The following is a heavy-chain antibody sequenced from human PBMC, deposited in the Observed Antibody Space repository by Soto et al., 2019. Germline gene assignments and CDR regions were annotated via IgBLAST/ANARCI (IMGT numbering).Heavy chain of an antibody. D-gene: IGHD7-27*01. CDR2: VYSDGSTK. Sequence: PGGSLRLSCAASRFTFSNYAIHWVRQAPGKGLEWVAVVYSDGSTKYYADSVKGRFTISRDNSKNTLYLQMNSLRAEDTAVYYCVARRTGQVDYWGQGTLVPVSS. CDR1: RFTFSNYA. J-gene: IGHJ4*02. V-gene: IGHV3-33*01. CDR3: VARRTGQVDY.